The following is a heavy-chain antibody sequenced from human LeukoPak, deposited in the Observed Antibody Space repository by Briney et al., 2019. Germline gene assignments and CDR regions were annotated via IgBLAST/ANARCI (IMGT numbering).Heavy chain of an antibody. Sequence: SWIRQAPGKGLEWVAHIFSNDEKSYSTSLKSRLTISKDTSKSQVVLTMTNMDPVDTATYYCARSYYDFWSGYYSFDYWGQGTLVTVSS. D-gene: IGHD3-3*01. CDR2: IFSNDEK. V-gene: IGHV2-26*01. CDR3: ARSYYDFWSGYYSFDY. J-gene: IGHJ4*02.